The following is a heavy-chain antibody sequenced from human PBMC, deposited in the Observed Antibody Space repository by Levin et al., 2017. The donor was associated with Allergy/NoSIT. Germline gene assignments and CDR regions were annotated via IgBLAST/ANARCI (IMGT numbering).Heavy chain of an antibody. J-gene: IGHJ5*02. Sequence: TSETLSLTCAVYGGSFSGYYWSWIRQPPGKGLEWIGEINHSGSTNYNPSLKSRVTISVDTSKNQFSLKLSSVTAADTAVYYCARVPKIVVVPRGWFDPWGQGTLVTVSS. D-gene: IGHD3-22*01. V-gene: IGHV4-34*01. CDR2: INHSGST. CDR3: ARVPKIVVVPRGWFDP. CDR1: GGSFSGYY.